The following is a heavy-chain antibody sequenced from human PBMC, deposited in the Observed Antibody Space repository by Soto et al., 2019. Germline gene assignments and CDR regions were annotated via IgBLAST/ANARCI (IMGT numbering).Heavy chain of an antibody. V-gene: IGHV3-30*18. CDR3: AKDEGSGSYHVTGDY. CDR2: ISHDGSNK. CDR1: GFSFSSYG. D-gene: IGHD3-10*01. J-gene: IGHJ4*02. Sequence: PGGSLRLSCAASGFSFSSYGMHWVRQAPGKGLEWVAVISHDGSNKYYADSVKGRVTISRDNSKNTLYLQMDSLRPEDTAVYYCAKDEGSGSYHVTGDYWGQGTLVTVSS.